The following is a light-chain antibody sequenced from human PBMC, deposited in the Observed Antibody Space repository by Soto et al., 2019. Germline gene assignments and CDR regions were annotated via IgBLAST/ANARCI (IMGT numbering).Light chain of an antibody. V-gene: IGKV3-20*01. CDR1: QSVSSNY. J-gene: IGKJ1*01. CDR3: QQYGTSTGT. Sequence: EIVLTQSPGTLSLSPVERATLSCRASQSVSSNYLAWYQQKPGQAPRLLIYDASSRAPGIPDRFSGSGSGTDFALTISRLEPEDFAVYYCQQYGTSTGTFGQGTKVDIK. CDR2: DAS.